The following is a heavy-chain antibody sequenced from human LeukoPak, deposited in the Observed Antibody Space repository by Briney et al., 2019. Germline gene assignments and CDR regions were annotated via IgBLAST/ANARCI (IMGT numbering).Heavy chain of an antibody. J-gene: IGHJ4*02. D-gene: IGHD6-6*01. Sequence: GGSLRLSCAASGFTFDDYGMSWVRQAPGKGLEWVSGINWDGGSADYADSVKGRFTISRDNAKNSLYMQMNSLRAEDTALYYCARGGIAARPFDYWGQGTLVAVSS. CDR1: GFTFDDYG. CDR3: ARGGIAARPFDY. CDR2: INWDGGSA. V-gene: IGHV3-20*04.